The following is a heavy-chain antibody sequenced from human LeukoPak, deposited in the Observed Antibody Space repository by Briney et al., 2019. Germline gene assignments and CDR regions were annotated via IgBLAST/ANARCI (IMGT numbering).Heavy chain of an antibody. D-gene: IGHD6-19*01. J-gene: IGHJ4*02. CDR3: ARGILRGSSGWYKGYYFDY. CDR1: GFTVSTNY. CDR2: IYSGGST. V-gene: IGHV3-66*02. Sequence: GGSLRLSCAASGFTVSTNYMTWVRQAPGKGLEWVSVIYSGGSTYFADSVKGRFTISRDKSKNTLYLQMNSRSAEDTAVYYCARGILRGSSGWYKGYYFDYWGQGTLVTVS.